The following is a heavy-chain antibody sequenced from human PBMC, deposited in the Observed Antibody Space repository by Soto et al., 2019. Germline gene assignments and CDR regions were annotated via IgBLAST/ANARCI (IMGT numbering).Heavy chain of an antibody. CDR1: GYTFTSYG. CDR3: ARDGSILWFLDY. Sequence: ASVKVSCKTSGYTFTSYGISWVRQAPGQGLEWMGWISGYSGNTNYAQKFQGRVTMTTDTSTSTAYMELRSLRSDDTAVYYCARDGSILWFLDYWGQGTLVTVSS. J-gene: IGHJ4*02. D-gene: IGHD3-10*01. CDR2: ISGYSGNT. V-gene: IGHV1-18*01.